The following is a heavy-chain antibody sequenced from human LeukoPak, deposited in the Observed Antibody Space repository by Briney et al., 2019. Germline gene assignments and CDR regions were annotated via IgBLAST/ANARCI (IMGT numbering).Heavy chain of an antibody. V-gene: IGHV4-34*01. Sequence: SETLSLTCAVYGGSFSGYYWSWIRQPPGKGLEWIGEINHSGSTNYNPSLKSRVTISVDTSKNQFSLKLSSVTAADTAVYYCARWILTGYYRPSGFDYWAREPWSPSPQ. CDR1: GGSFSGYY. CDR2: INHSGST. CDR3: ARWILTGYYRPSGFDY. D-gene: IGHD3-9*01. J-gene: IGHJ4*02.